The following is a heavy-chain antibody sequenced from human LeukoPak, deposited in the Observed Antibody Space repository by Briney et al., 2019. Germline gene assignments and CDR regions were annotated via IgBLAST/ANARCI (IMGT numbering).Heavy chain of an antibody. D-gene: IGHD6-13*01. Sequence: PGGSLRLSCAASGFTFSSYGMLWVRQAPGKGLEWVAVIRYDGSNKYYADSVKGRFTISRDNSKNTLYLQMNSLRAEDTAVYYCAKDKSSSWPSNWFDPWGQGTLVTVSS. V-gene: IGHV3-30*02. CDR3: AKDKSSSWPSNWFDP. CDR2: IRYDGSNK. J-gene: IGHJ5*02. CDR1: GFTFSSYG.